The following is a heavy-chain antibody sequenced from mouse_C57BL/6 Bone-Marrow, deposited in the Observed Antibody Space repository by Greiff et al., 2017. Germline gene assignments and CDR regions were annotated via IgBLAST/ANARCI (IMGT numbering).Heavy chain of an antibody. CDR2: IYPSDSET. J-gene: IGHJ1*03. V-gene: IGHV1-61*01. CDR3: ARTTVVAHWYFDV. D-gene: IGHD1-1*01. CDR1: GYTFTSYW. Sequence: QVQLQQPGAELVRPGSSVKLSCKASGYTFTSYWMAWVKQRPGQGLEWIGNIYPSDSETHYNQKFKDKATLTVDKSSSTAYMQLSSLTSEDSAVYYCARTTVVAHWYFDVWGTGTTVTVSS.